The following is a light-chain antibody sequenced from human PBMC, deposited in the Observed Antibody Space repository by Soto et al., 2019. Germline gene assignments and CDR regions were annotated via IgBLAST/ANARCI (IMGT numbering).Light chain of an antibody. V-gene: IGKV3-11*01. CDR1: QSVSSY. CDR3: QQYNNWPLWT. J-gene: IGKJ1*01. Sequence: EIVLTQSPATLSLSPGERATLSCRASQSVSSYLAWYQQKPGQAPRLLIYDASNRATGIPARFSGSGSGTDFTLTINSLEPEDFAVYYCQQYNNWPLWTFGQGTKVDI. CDR2: DAS.